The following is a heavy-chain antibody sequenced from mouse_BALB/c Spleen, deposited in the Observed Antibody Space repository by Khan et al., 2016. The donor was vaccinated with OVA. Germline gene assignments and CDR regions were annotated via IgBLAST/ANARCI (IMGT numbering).Heavy chain of an antibody. CDR3: ARWFTY. V-gene: IGHV3-2*02. Sequence: EVELVESGPGLVKPSQSLSLTCTVTGYSITSDYAWNWIRQFPGNKLEWMGYISYSGTTSYNPSLKSRISITRDTSKNQFFLQLNSVTTEDTATYYCARWFTYWGQGTLVTVSA. J-gene: IGHJ3*01. CDR1: GYSITSDYA. CDR2: ISYSGTT.